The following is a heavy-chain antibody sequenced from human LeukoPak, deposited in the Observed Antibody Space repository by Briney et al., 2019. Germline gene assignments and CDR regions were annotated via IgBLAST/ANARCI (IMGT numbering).Heavy chain of an antibody. CDR3: ARGRRAVAGTREFDY. CDR1: GGSISSYY. CDR2: IYYSGYT. Sequence: PSETLSLTCTVSGGSISSYYWSWIRQPPGKGLEWIGCIYYSGYTNYNPSLKSRATISVDTSKNQFSLKLSSVTAADTAVYYCARGRRAVAGTREFDYWGQGTLVTVSS. J-gene: IGHJ4*02. D-gene: IGHD6-19*01. V-gene: IGHV4-59*12.